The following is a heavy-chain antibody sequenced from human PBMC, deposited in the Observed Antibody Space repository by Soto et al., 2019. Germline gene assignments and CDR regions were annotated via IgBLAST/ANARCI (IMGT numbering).Heavy chain of an antibody. CDR3: AKDRIGWSHHGIYFDY. J-gene: IGHJ4*02. CDR2: ISGSGGST. Sequence: PGGSLRLSCAASGFTFSSYAMSWVRQAPGKGLEWVSAISGSGGSTYYADSVKGRFTISRDNSKNTLYLQMTSLRAEDTAVYYCAKDRIGWSHHGIYFDYWGQGTLVTVS. V-gene: IGHV3-23*01. D-gene: IGHD1-26*01. CDR1: GFTFSSYA.